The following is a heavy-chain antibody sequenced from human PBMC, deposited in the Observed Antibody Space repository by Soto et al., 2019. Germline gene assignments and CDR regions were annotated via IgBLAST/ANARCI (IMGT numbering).Heavy chain of an antibody. V-gene: IGHV4-31*03. J-gene: IGHJ6*02. CDR3: ARDKGPDTYGQTRIRDYSYAMDV. CDR2: IYYSVST. D-gene: IGHD5-18*01. CDR1: GASISSGAYF. Sequence: QVQLQGSGPRLVKPSQTLSLTCSVSGASISSGAYFWTWIRHHPGKGLEWIGYIYYSVSTSYTYQTPSHQSRVTISVDTSKNLFSLRLTSVTVADTATYSCARDKGPDTYGQTRIRDYSYAMDVWGQGTTVIVSS.